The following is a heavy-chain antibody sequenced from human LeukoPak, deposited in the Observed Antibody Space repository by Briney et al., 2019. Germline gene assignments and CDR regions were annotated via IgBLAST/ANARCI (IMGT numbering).Heavy chain of an antibody. CDR2: INSDGSST. D-gene: IGHD3-10*01. J-gene: IGHJ4*02. V-gene: IGHV3-74*01. Sequence: GGSLRLSCAASGFTFSSYWMHWVRQAPGKGLVWVSRINSDGSSTSYADSVKGRFTISRDNSKNTLYLQMNSLRAEDTAVYYCAKDLTQSREWSYDYWGQGTLVTVSS. CDR3: AKDLTQSREWSYDY. CDR1: GFTFSSYW.